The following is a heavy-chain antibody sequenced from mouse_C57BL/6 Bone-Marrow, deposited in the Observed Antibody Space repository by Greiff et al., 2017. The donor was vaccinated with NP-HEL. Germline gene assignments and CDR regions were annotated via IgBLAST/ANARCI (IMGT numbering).Heavy chain of an antibody. J-gene: IGHJ4*01. CDR2: INPSSGYT. Sequence: VKLQQSGAELARPGASVKMSCKASGYTFTSYTMHWVKQRPGQGLEWIGYINPSSGYTKYKQKFKDKATLTADKSSSTAYMQLSSLTSEDSAVYYCARLLRDYYAMDYWGQGTSVTVSS. CDR3: ARLLRDYYAMDY. D-gene: IGHD1-1*01. CDR1: GYTFTSYT. V-gene: IGHV1-4*01.